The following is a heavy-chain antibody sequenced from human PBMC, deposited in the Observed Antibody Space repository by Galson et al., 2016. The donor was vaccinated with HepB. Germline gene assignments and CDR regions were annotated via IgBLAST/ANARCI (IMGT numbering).Heavy chain of an antibody. Sequence: SLRLSCAPSGFTFNTYGMHWVRQAPGKGLEWVALISYDGSNKYYADCVRGRFTISRDNSKNTLSLQMNSLRAEDTAIYYCAKDNGLFRFDIWGQGTMVTVSS. CDR1: GFTFNTYG. J-gene: IGHJ3*02. CDR2: ISYDGSNK. CDR3: AKDNGLFRFDI. V-gene: IGHV3-30*18. D-gene: IGHD3-22*01.